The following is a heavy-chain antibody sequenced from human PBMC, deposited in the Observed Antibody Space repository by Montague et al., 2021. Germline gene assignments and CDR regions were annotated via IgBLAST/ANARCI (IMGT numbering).Heavy chain of an antibody. CDR2: MFYGGAT. J-gene: IGHJ6*03. Sequence: SETLSLTYTVSSGSIFHAHWSWVRQPPGKGLQWLGSMFYGGATSNNPSLKSRVTMSTDTSTNQFSLKLSFVTAADTAMYYCAGERDRYYYMDIWGKGTTITVSS. V-gene: IGHV4-59*12. CDR1: SGSIFHAH. CDR3: AGERDRYYYMDI.